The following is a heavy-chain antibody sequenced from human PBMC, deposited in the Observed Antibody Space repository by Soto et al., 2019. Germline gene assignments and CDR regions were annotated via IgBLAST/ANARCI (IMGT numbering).Heavy chain of an antibody. CDR2: ISGSGGST. CDR1: GFTFSSYA. D-gene: IGHD1-26*01. Sequence: GGSLRLSCADSGFTFSSYAMSWVRQAPGKGLEWVSAISGSGGSTYYADSVKGRFTISRDNSKNTLYLQMNSLRAEDTAVYYCAKSNTQYSGTLEYFQHWGQGTLVTVSS. V-gene: IGHV3-23*01. J-gene: IGHJ1*01. CDR3: AKSNTQYSGTLEYFQH.